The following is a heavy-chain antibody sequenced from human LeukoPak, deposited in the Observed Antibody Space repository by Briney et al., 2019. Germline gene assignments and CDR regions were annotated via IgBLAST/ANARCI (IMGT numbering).Heavy chain of an antibody. CDR2: INPSGGST. Sequence: ASVKVSCKASGYTFTSYYMHWARQAPGQGLEWMGIINPSGGSTSYAQKFQGRVTMTRDTSTSTVYMELSSLRSEDTAVYYCASGYCSSTSCLYYFDYWGQGTLVTVSS. D-gene: IGHD2-2*01. V-gene: IGHV1-46*01. CDR1: GYTFTSYY. J-gene: IGHJ4*02. CDR3: ASGYCSSTSCLYYFDY.